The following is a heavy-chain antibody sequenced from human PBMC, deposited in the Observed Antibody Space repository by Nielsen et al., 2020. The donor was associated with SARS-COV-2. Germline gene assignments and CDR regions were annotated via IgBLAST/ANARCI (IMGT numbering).Heavy chain of an antibody. D-gene: IGHD5-12*01. CDR2: ISGSGGST. CDR3: AKDDSGYDWGLYYYYYMDV. Sequence: VRQAPGKGLEWVSAISGSGGSTYYADSVKGRFTISRDNSKNTLYLQMNSLRAEDTAVYYCAKDDSGYDWGLYYYYYMDVWGKGTTVTVSS. V-gene: IGHV3-23*01. J-gene: IGHJ6*03.